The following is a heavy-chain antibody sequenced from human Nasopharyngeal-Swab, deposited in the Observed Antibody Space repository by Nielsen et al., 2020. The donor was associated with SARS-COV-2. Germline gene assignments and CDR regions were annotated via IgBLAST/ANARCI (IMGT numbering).Heavy chain of an antibody. D-gene: IGHD5-18*01. CDR2: INHSGST. J-gene: IGHJ3*02. V-gene: IGHV4-34*01. CDR1: GGSFSGYY. Sequence: GSLRLSCAVYGGSFSGYYWSWIRQPPGKGLEWIGEINHSGSTNYNPSLKSRVTISVDTSKNQFPLKLSSVTAADTAVYYCARVQRGYSYGSDPRRYAFDIWGQGTMVTVSS. CDR3: ARVQRGYSYGSDPRRYAFDI.